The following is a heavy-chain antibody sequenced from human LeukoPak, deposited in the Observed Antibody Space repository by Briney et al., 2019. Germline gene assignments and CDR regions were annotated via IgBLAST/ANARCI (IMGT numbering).Heavy chain of an antibody. D-gene: IGHD1-26*01. Sequence: PSETLSLTCTVSGGSISSGSYYWSWIRQPAGKGLEWIGRIYTSGSTNYNPSLKSRVTISVDTSKNQFSLKLSSVTAADTAVYYCASPLNRGSAAAWGQGTLVTVSS. CDR1: GGSISSGSYY. CDR3: ASPLNRGSAAA. J-gene: IGHJ1*01. V-gene: IGHV4-61*02. CDR2: IYTSGST.